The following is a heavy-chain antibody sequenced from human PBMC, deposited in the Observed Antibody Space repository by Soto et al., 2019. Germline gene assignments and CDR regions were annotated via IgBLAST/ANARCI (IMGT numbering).Heavy chain of an antibody. CDR3: ARDLAVAGLEGNWFDP. CDR1: GFTFSSYS. J-gene: IGHJ5*02. Sequence: EVQLVESGGGLVQPGGSLRLSCAASGFTFSSYSMNWVRQAPGKGLEWVSYISSSSSTIYYADSVKGRFTISRDNAKNSLYLQMNSLRAEDTAVYYCARDLAVAGLEGNWFDPWGQGTLVTVSS. CDR2: ISSSSSTI. V-gene: IGHV3-48*01. D-gene: IGHD6-19*01.